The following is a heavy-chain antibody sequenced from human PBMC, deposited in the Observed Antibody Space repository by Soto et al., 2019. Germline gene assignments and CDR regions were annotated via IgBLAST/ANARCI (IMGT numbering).Heavy chain of an antibody. CDR3: ARDPCSGGSCYFRDYFDY. CDR2: ISSSSSYI. J-gene: IGHJ4*02. CDR1: GFTFSSYS. Sequence: GGSLRLSCAASGFTFSSYSMNWVRQAPGKGLEWVSSISSSSSYIYYADSVKGRFTISRDNAKNSLYLQMNSLRAEDTAVYYCARDPCSGGSCYFRDYFDYWGQGTLVTVSS. D-gene: IGHD2-15*01. V-gene: IGHV3-21*01.